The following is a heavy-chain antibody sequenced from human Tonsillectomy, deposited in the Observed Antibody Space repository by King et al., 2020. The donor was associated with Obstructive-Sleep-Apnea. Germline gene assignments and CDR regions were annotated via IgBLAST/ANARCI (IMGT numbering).Heavy chain of an antibody. V-gene: IGHV3-7*03. CDR3: ATVLPSLYGMDV. CDR1: GFTFRRYW. D-gene: IGHD2-15*01. CDR2: IKQDGSEK. Sequence: VQLVESGGGLVQPGGSLRLSCVASGFTFRRYWMSWVRQAPGKGREWVANIKQDGSEKYYVDSVKGRFTISRDNAKNSLFLQMDSLRAEDTAVYYCATVLPSLYGMDVWGQGTTVTVSS. J-gene: IGHJ6*02.